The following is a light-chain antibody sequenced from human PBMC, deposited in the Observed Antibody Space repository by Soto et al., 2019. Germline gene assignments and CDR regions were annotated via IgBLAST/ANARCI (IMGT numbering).Light chain of an antibody. CDR3: QQYKSYPLT. J-gene: IGKJ4*01. CDR1: QSISSW. Sequence: DLQMTQSPSTLSASVGDRVTITCRASQSISSWLAWYQQKPGKAPKLLIYDASSLESGVPSRFSGSGSGTEFTLTISSLQPNDFATYYCQQYKSYPLTFGGGTKVDIK. V-gene: IGKV1-5*01. CDR2: DAS.